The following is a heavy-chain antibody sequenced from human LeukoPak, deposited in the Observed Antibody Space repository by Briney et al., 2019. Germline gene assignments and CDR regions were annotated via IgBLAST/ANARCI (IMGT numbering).Heavy chain of an antibody. CDR3: AKVVGATWAFDI. D-gene: IGHD1-26*01. V-gene: IGHV4-30-4*08. CDR2: IYYSGST. J-gene: IGHJ3*02. Sequence: SQTLSLTCTVSGGFISNSNYYWSWIRQPPGKGLEWIGYIYYSGSTYYNPSLKSRVTISVDTSKNQFSLKLSSVTAADTAVYYCAKVVGATWAFDIWGQGTMVTVSS. CDR1: GGFISNSNYY.